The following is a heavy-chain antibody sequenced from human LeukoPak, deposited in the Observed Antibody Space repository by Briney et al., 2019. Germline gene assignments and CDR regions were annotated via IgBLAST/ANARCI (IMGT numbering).Heavy chain of an antibody. CDR2: INPNSGGT. CDR1: GYTFTGYY. CDR3: ARDGRTAAVGPEDGILHYYYYYMDV. J-gene: IGHJ6*03. V-gene: IGHV1-2*02. D-gene: IGHD6-13*01. Sequence: EASVKVSCKASGYTFTGYYMHWVRQAPGQGLEWMGWINPNSGGTNYAQKFQGRVTMTRDTSISTAYMELSRLRSDDTAVYYCARDGRTAAVGPEDGILHYYYYYMDVWGKGTTVTVSS.